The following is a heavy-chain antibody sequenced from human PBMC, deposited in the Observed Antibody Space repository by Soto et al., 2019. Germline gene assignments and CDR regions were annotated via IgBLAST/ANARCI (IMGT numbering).Heavy chain of an antibody. J-gene: IGHJ3*01. V-gene: IGHV3-74*01. CDR2: IHSDGSST. CDR3: PRGARGPFDP. D-gene: IGHD3-10*01. Sequence: EVQLVESGGGLVRPGGSLRLSCAASGFTFSYYWMHWVRQAPGKGLVWVSRIHSDGSSTTYADFVKGRFIISRDNARNRGDWKGKGVRFRARAVYSCPRGARGPFDPWARGTLAPVPS. CDR1: GFTFSYYW.